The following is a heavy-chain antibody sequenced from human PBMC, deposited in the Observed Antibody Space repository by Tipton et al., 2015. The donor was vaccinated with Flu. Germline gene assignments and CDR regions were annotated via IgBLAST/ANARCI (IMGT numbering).Heavy chain of an antibody. CDR2: IYYSGST. CDR1: GGSISSSSYY. CDR3: ARDPSGSYYVRWFDP. Sequence: TLSLTCTVSGGSISSSSYYWGWIRQPPGKGLEWIGSIYYSGSTYYNPSLKSRVTISVDTSKNQFSLKLSSVTAADTAAYYCARDPSGSYYVRWFDPWGQGTLVTVSS. D-gene: IGHD1-26*01. V-gene: IGHV4-39*07. J-gene: IGHJ5*02.